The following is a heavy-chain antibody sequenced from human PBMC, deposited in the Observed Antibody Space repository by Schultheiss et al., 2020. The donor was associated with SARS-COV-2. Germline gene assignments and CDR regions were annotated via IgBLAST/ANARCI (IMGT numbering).Heavy chain of an antibody. D-gene: IGHD1-26*01. J-gene: IGHJ2*01. CDR2: TYYRSKWYN. Sequence: SETLSLTCAISGDSVSSNSAAWNWIRQSPSRGLEWLGRTYYRSKWYNDYAVSVKSRITITPDTSKNQFSLQLNSVTAADTAVYYCASPSGSGSYYSFALWGRGTLVTVSS. CDR3: ASPSGSGSYYSFAL. CDR1: GDSVSSNSAA. V-gene: IGHV6-1*01.